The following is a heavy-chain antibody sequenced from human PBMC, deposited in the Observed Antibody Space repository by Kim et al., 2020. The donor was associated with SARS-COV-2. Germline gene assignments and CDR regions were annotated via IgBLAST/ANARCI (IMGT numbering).Heavy chain of an antibody. CDR2: ST. V-gene: IGHV4-39*06. D-gene: IGHD3-10*01. CDR3: ARSPLWLPFDY. J-gene: IGHJ4*02. Sequence: STHSTPHLRRRVTISVDTSKNQFPLQLSSVTAADTAVYYCARSPLWLPFDYWGQGTLVTVSS.